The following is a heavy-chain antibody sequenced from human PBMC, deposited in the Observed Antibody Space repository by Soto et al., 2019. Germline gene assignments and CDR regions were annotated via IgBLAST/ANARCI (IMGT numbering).Heavy chain of an antibody. Sequence: VASVKVSCKASGYSFTDYHIHWVRQAPGQGLEWLGRINPKSGGTSTAQKFQGWVTMTTDTSISTASMELTRLTSDDTAIYYCARGDSTDCSNGVCSFFYNHDMDVWGQGTTVTVYS. CDR2: INPKSGGT. CDR1: GYSFTDYH. J-gene: IGHJ6*02. V-gene: IGHV1-2*04. CDR3: ARGDSTDCSNGVCSFFYNHDMDV. D-gene: IGHD2-8*01.